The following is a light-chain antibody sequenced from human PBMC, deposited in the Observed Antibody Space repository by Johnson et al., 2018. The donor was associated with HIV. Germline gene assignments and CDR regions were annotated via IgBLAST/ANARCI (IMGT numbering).Light chain of an antibody. Sequence: QSVLTQPPSVSAAPGQKVTISCSGSSSNIGSNYVSWYQQLPGTAPRLLISANNKRPSGIPDRFSGSKSGTSATLGITGLQTGDEADYYCGTWDSSLSAHYVFGTGTKSTVL. V-gene: IGLV1-51*01. CDR3: GTWDSSLSAHYV. CDR2: ANN. J-gene: IGLJ1*01. CDR1: SSNIGSNY.